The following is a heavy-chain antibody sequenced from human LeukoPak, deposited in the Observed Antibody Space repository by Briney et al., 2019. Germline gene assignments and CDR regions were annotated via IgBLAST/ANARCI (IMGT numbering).Heavy chain of an antibody. CDR2: ISWNSGSI. Sequence: PGGSLRLSCAASGFTFDDYAMHWVRQAPGKGLEWVSGISWNSGSIGYADSVKGRFTISRDNAKNSLYLQMNSLRAEDTAVYYCARDEDWAKGAFDIWGQGTMVTVSS. V-gene: IGHV3-9*01. CDR3: ARDEDWAKGAFDI. D-gene: IGHD3-9*01. CDR1: GFTFDDYA. J-gene: IGHJ3*02.